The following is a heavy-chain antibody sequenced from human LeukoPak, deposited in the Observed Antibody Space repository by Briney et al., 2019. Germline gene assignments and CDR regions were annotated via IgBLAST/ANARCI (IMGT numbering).Heavy chain of an antibody. D-gene: IGHD2/OR15-2a*01. CDR3: ARGVVETTFYYYYYMDV. V-gene: IGHV4-59*11. CDR2: IYYSGST. CDR1: GGSISSHY. J-gene: IGHJ6*03. Sequence: SETLSLTCTVSGGSISSHYWSWIRQPPGKGLEWIGYIYYSGSTNYNPSLKSRVTISVDTSKNQFSLKLSSVTAADTAVYYCARGVVETTFYYYYYMDVWGKGTTVTVSS.